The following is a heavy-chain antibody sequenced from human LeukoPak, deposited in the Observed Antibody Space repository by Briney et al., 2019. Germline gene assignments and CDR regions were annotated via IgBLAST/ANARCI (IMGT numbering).Heavy chain of an antibody. CDR2: ISGSGGST. CDR1: GFTFSSYA. Sequence: GGSLRLSCAASGFTFSSYAMSWVRQAPGKGLEWVSAISGSGGSTYYADSVKGRFTISRDNAKNSLYLQMNSLRAEDTAVYYCARDGLCSGGSCYEDYWGQGTLVTVSS. J-gene: IGHJ4*02. V-gene: IGHV3-23*01. D-gene: IGHD2-15*01. CDR3: ARDGLCSGGSCYEDY.